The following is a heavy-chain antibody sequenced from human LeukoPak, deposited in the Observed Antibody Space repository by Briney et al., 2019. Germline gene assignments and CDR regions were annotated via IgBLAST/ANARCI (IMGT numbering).Heavy chain of an antibody. V-gene: IGHV4-34*01. CDR2: INHSGST. CDR3: ARDGITGTTGRFDY. CDR1: GGSFSGYY. Sequence: SETLSLTCAVYGGSFSGYYWSWIRQPPGKGLEWIGEINHSGSTNYNPSLKSRVTISVDTSKNQFSLKLSSVTAAGTAVYYCARDGITGTTGRFDYWGQGTLVTVSS. J-gene: IGHJ4*02. D-gene: IGHD1-7*01.